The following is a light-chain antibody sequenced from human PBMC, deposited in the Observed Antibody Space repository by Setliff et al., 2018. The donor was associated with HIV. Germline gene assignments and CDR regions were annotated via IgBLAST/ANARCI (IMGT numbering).Light chain of an antibody. Sequence: QSVLTQPRSVSGSPGQSVTISCTGTRSDVGTYSRLSWYQQHPGKAPKLMIYDVLKRPSGVPDRFSASKSGNTASLTVSGLQPEDEADYYCCSFAGNSWVFGGGTKVTVL. J-gene: IGLJ3*02. V-gene: IGLV2-11*01. CDR2: DVL. CDR1: RSDVGTYSR. CDR3: CSFAGNSWV.